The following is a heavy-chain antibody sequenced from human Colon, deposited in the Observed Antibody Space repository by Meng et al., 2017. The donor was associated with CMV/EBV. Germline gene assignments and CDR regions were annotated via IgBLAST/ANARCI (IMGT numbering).Heavy chain of an antibody. CDR2: INQDGSDN. CDR1: GFTSVDYW. CDR3: ARLNSPQSPDVLTSYYSPCDS. D-gene: IGHD3-9*01. V-gene: IGHV3-7*02. J-gene: IGHJ4*02. Sequence: GGSLRLSCAASGFTSVDYWMTWVRQAPGKGLEWVANINQDGSDNFYLESVKGRFTISRDNAKNSLHLQMNSLTAEDTALYYCARLNSPQSPDVLTSYYSPCDSWGQGTLVTVSS.